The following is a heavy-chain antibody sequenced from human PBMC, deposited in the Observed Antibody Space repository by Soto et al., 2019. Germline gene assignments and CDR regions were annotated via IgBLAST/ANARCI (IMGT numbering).Heavy chain of an antibody. Sequence: EVQLVESGGGLVQPGGSLRLSCAASGFTFSSYWMSWVRQAPGKGLEWGANIKQDGSEKYYVDSVKGRFTISRDNAKNSLYLQMNSLRAADTAVYYCARDWISSFPWIEYYFDYWGQGTLVTVSS. CDR1: GFTFSSYW. D-gene: IGHD6-6*01. CDR3: ARDWISSFPWIEYYFDY. J-gene: IGHJ4*02. V-gene: IGHV3-7*03. CDR2: IKQDGSEK.